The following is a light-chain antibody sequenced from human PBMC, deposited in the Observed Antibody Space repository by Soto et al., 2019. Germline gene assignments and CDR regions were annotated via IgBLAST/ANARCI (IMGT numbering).Light chain of an antibody. J-gene: IGKJ1*01. V-gene: IGKV1D-16*01. CDR3: QHYNSYSEA. CDR1: QALSSW. CDR2: AAS. Sequence: DTQMTQSPSSVSASVGDRVTITCLASQALSSWLAWYQQKPGKAPKLLIYAASSLQSGVPSRFSGSGSGTEFTLTISSLQPDDFATYYCQHYNSYSEAFGQGTKVDI.